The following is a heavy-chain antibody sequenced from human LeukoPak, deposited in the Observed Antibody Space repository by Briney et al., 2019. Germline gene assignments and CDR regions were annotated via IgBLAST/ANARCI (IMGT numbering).Heavy chain of an antibody. D-gene: IGHD5-24*01. CDR3: AGARDGYNQLGDAFDI. CDR2: IIPILGIA. V-gene: IGHV1-69*04. CDR1: GGTFSSYA. J-gene: IGHJ3*02. Sequence: SVKVSCKASGGTFSSYAISWVRQAPGQGLEWMGRIIPILGIANYAQKFQGRVTITADKATSTAYTELSSLRSEDTAVYYCAGARDGYNQLGDAFDIWGQGTMVTISA.